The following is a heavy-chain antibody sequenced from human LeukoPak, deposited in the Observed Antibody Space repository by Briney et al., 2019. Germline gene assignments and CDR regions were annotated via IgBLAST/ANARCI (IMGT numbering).Heavy chain of an antibody. D-gene: IGHD5-18*01. CDR3: ARSQYNYGYSLDH. CDR2: ISWNSGSI. CDR1: GFTFSTSS. Sequence: GGSLRLSCAASGFTFSTSSMNWVRQAPGKGLEWVSGISWNSGSIGYADSVKGRFTISRDNAKNSLYLQMNSLRGEDTAVYYCARSQYNYGYSLDHWGQGTLVTVSS. V-gene: IGHV3-48*04. J-gene: IGHJ4*02.